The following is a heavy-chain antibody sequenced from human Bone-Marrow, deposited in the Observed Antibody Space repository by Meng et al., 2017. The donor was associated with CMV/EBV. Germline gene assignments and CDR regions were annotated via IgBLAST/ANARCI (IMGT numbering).Heavy chain of an antibody. Sequence: SETLSLTCAVYGASFSDHYWTWIRQPPGKGLEWIGEINRSGSTHYDPSLKSRVTISVDSSKNQFSLKLSSVTAADTAVYYCARAKSQQLVYYYGMAVWGQGHTVTCSS. V-gene: IGHV4-34*01. D-gene: IGHD6-13*01. CDR1: GASFSDHY. J-gene: IGHJ6*01. CDR3: ARAKSQQLVYYYGMAV. CDR2: INRSGST.